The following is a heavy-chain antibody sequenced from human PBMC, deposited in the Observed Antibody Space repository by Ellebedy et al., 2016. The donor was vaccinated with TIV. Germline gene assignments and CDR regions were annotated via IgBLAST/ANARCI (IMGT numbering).Heavy chain of an antibody. CDR2: ISSNGGST. V-gene: IGHV3-64D*06. Sequence: GESLKISXAASGFTFDDYAMHWVRQAPGKGLEYVSAISSNGGSTYYADSVKGRFTISRDNSKNTLYLQMSSLRAEDTAVYYCVKPAARYFDYWGQGTLVTVSS. D-gene: IGHD6-13*01. CDR1: GFTFDDYA. J-gene: IGHJ4*02. CDR3: VKPAARYFDY.